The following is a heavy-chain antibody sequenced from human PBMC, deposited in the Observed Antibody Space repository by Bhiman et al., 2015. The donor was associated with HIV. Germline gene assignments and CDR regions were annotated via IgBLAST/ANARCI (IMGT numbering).Heavy chain of an antibody. V-gene: IGHV3-21*01. CDR1: TFTLSGYD. Sequence: EVQLVESGGGLVQPGGSLRLSCAASTFTLSGYDMNWVRQAPGKGLEWVSSISSSSSYIYYADSVKGRFTISKDNAKNSLYLQMNSLRAEDTAVYYCTREFYTDPFAFDIWGQGTMVTVSS. J-gene: IGHJ3*02. CDR2: ISSSSSYI. D-gene: IGHD3-16*01. CDR3: TREFYTDPFAFDI.